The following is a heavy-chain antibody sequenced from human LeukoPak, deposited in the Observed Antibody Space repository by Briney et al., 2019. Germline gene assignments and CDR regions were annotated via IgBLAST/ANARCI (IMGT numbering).Heavy chain of an antibody. CDR1: GFSFSSHW. CDR2: INGDGTTS. J-gene: IGHJ4*02. Sequence: GGSLRLSCAAPGFSFSSHWMHWVRQTPGKGLVWVARINGDGTTSSHADSVKGRFTISRDNAKNTLYLQMNSLRAEDTALYYCARTIAVNGGDFDDWGQGTLVTVSS. CDR3: ARTIAVNGGDFDD. V-gene: IGHV3-74*01. D-gene: IGHD6-19*01.